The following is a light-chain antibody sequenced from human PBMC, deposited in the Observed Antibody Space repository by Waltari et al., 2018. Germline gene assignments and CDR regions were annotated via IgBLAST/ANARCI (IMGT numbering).Light chain of an antibody. CDR3: SSYTTSNTPWV. CDR1: SSDVGGYNY. Sequence: QSALTQPASVSGSPGQSITISCTGTSSDVGGYNYVSWYQQHPGKAPKLLIYDVSNRPSGISKRFSGSKSGNTASLTISGLQAEDEADYYCSSYTTSNTPWVFGGGTKLTVL. J-gene: IGLJ3*02. CDR2: DVS. V-gene: IGLV2-14*03.